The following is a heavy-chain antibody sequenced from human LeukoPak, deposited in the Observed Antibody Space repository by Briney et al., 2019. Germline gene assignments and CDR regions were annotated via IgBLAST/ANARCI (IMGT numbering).Heavy chain of an antibody. V-gene: IGHV3-30*18. CDR3: AKDRHSSGWLDY. CDR2: ISYDGSNK. D-gene: IGHD6-19*01. CDR1: GFTFSSYG. Sequence: RPGGSLRLSCAASGFTFSSYGMHWVRQAPGKGLEWVAVISYDGSNKYYADSVKGRFTISRDNSKNTLYLQMNSLRAEDTAVYYCAKDRHSSGWLDYWGQGTLVTVSS. J-gene: IGHJ4*02.